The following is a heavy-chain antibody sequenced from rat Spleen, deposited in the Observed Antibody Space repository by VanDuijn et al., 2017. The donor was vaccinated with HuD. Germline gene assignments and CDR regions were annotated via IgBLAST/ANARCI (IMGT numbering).Heavy chain of an antibody. CDR2: ITSGGSNT. Sequence: EVQLVESGGGLVQPGRSLKLSCEASGFTFSSFVMAWVRQAPKKGLEWVASITSGGSNTYYPDSVKGRFTISRDNAKTTLYLQMNSLRSEDTATYYCTARFDWFAYWGQGTLLTVSS. CDR1: GFTFSSFV. V-gene: IGHV5-46*01. J-gene: IGHJ3*01. CDR3: TARFDWFAY.